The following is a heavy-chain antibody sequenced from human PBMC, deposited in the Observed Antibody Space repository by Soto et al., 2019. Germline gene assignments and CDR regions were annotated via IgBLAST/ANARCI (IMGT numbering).Heavy chain of an antibody. J-gene: IGHJ4*02. Sequence: GGSLRLSCAASGFTFTRYSMNWVRQAPGKGLEWVSSISSTTNYIYYADSMKGRFTVSRDNSKNTLSLQMTALRVEDSSVYYCTKSSGGSSSVGMDYWGPGTLVTVSS. CDR1: GFTFTRYS. CDR3: TKSSGGSSSVGMDY. D-gene: IGHD6-6*01. V-gene: IGHV3-21*01. CDR2: ISSTTNYI.